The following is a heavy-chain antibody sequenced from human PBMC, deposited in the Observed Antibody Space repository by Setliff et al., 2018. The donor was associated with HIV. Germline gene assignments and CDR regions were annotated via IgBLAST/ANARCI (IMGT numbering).Heavy chain of an antibody. J-gene: IGHJ4*02. V-gene: IGHV3-74*01. D-gene: IGHD3-22*01. CDR3: AKGADPGTSGHYAPYYFDC. CDR1: GFSFSNYW. CDR2: INSDGSII. Sequence: PGGSLRLSCAPSGFSFSNYWMHWVRQAPGEGLVWVSRINSDGSIIDYADSVQGRFTISRDNSKNTLYLQMNSLRAEDTAVYYCAKGADPGTSGHYAPYYFDCWGQGTLVTVSS.